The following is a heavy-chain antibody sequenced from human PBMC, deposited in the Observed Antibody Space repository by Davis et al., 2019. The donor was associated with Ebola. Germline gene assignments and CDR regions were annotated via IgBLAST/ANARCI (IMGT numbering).Heavy chain of an antibody. V-gene: IGHV3-30*03. CDR3: ARRIDY. CDR2: ISYHGSEK. Sequence: GGSLRLSCAASGFTFSSYGMHWVRQAPGKRLEWVAVISYHGSEKYYADSVKGRFTISRDNSKNTLYLQMNSLRAEDTAVYYCARRIDYWGQGTLVTVSS. J-gene: IGHJ4*02. CDR1: GFTFSSYG.